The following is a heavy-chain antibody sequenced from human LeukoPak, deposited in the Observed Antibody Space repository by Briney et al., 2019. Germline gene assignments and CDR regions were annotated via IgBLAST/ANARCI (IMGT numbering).Heavy chain of an antibody. CDR1: GGSISSYY. CDR3: ASISATEAFDI. J-gene: IGHJ3*02. Sequence: PSETLSLTCAVSGGSISSYYWSWIRQPAGKGLEWIGRIYTSGSTNYNPSLKSRVTMSVDTSKNQFSLKLSSVTAADTAVYYCASISATEAFDIWGQGTMVTVSS. D-gene: IGHD2-15*01. CDR2: IYTSGST. V-gene: IGHV4-4*07.